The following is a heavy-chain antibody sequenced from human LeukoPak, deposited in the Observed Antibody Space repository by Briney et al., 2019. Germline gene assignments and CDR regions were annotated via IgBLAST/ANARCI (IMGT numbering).Heavy chain of an antibody. CDR2: IKQDGSEK. J-gene: IGHJ4*02. D-gene: IGHD3-22*01. CDR1: GFTFSSYW. V-gene: IGHV3-7*01. Sequence: GGSLRLSCAASGFTFSSYWMSWVRQAPGKGLEWVANIKQDGSEKYYVDSTKGRFTISRDNAKNSLYLQMNSLRAEDTAVYYCASAVGYYDSSGYMADYWGQGTLVTVSS. CDR3: ASAVGYYDSSGYMADY.